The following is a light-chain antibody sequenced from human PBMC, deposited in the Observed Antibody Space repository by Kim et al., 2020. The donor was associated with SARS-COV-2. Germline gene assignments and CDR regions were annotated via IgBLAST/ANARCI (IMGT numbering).Light chain of an antibody. V-gene: IGLV3-19*01. CDR3: QSRDSSDKVV. J-gene: IGLJ2*01. CDR1: SLRSYY. Sequence: SSELTQDPAVSVALGQTVRITCQGDSLRSYYATWYQQRPRQAPVLVIYGRNNRPSGIPDRFSGSSSGNTASLTISGAQAEEEADYYCQSRDSSDKVVFGGGTQLTVL. CDR2: GRN.